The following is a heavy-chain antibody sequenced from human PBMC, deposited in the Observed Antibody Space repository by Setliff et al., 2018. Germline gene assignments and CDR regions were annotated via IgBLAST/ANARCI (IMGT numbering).Heavy chain of an antibody. V-gene: IGHV4-61*02. CDR1: GASLRSGSAY. CDR3: ARDLYCGGHCYQLFDS. J-gene: IGHJ4*02. Sequence: PSETLSLTCTVSGASLRSGSAYWGWLRQSAGKGLEWIGRVYTDGTTNYSPSLKSRVTISADTSKNHFSLRMTSVTAADTAVYYCARDLYCGGHCYQLFDSWGQGTLVTVSS. D-gene: IGHD2-21*02. CDR2: VYTDGTT.